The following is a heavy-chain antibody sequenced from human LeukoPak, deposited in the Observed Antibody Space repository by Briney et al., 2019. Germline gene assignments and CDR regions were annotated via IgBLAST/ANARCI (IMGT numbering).Heavy chain of an antibody. Sequence: SETLSLTCAVSGGSISSSNWWSWVRQPPGKGLEWIGSIYYTGSTYYNPSLKSRITISVDTSRNQFSLKLTSVTAADTAVYYCARQKGSAGSWAEFDYWVQGTLVTVSS. D-gene: IGHD6-13*01. CDR3: ARQKGSAGSWAEFDY. CDR2: IYYTGST. V-gene: IGHV4-39*01. J-gene: IGHJ4*02. CDR1: GGSISSSNW.